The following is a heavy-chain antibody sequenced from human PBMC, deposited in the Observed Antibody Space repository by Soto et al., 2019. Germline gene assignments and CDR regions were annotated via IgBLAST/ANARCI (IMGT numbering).Heavy chain of an antibody. D-gene: IGHD2-15*01. CDR3: AKDYLSPKGSGFDI. J-gene: IGHJ3*02. CDR2: ISWNSGSI. CDR1: GFTFDDYA. Sequence: GGSLRLSCAASGFTFDDYAIHWVRQAPGKGLEWVSGISWNSGSIGYADSVKGRFTISRDNAKNSLYLQMNSLRAEDTALYYCAKDYLSPKGSGFDIWGQGTMVTVSS. V-gene: IGHV3-9*01.